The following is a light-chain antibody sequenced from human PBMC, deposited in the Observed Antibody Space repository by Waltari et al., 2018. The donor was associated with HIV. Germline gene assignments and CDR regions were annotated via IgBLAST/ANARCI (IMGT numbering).Light chain of an antibody. CDR1: SSDVCLFKY. J-gene: IGLJ2*01. CDR3: GSYAGSYTLI. Sequence: QSALTQPRSVSGSPGQSVTIPCPGTSSDVCLFKYVSWYQQHPGKVPKLLIYDLNDRPSGFPHRFAGSKSATTASLTISGLQAEDEAFYYCGSYAGSYTLIFGGGTKLTVL. V-gene: IGLV2-11*01. CDR2: DLN.